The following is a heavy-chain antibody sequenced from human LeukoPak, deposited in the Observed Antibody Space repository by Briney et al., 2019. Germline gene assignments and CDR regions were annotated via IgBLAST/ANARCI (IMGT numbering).Heavy chain of an antibody. V-gene: IGHV1-18*01. D-gene: IGHD2-2*02. J-gene: IGHJ4*02. CDR1: GYTFTSYG. CDR3: ARSDDYCSSTSCYNIRVHFDY. CDR2: ISAYNGNT. Sequence: ASVKVSCKASGYTFTSYGISWVQQAPGQGLEWMGWISAYNGNTNYAQKLQGRVTMTTDTSTSTAYMELSSLRSEDTAVYYCARSDDYCSSTSCYNIRVHFDYWGQGTLVTVSS.